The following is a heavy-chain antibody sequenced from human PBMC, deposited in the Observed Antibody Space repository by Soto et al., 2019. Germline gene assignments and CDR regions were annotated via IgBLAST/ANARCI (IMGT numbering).Heavy chain of an antibody. Sequence: QVQLVQSGAEVKKPGASVKASCKASGYTFTNYAMHCVRQAPGQRLEWMGWINAGNGNTKYSQKFQGRVTITRDTSASKAYMDLSSLRSEATAVYYCARGPGGPDGPGDYWGQGTLVTVSS. V-gene: IGHV1-3*01. CDR1: GYTFTNYA. CDR2: INAGNGNT. D-gene: IGHD2-15*01. J-gene: IGHJ4*02. CDR3: ARGPGGPDGPGDY.